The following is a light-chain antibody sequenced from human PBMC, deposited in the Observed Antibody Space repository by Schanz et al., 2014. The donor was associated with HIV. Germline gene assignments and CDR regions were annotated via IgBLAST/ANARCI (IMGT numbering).Light chain of an antibody. Sequence: SVLTQPPSASGTPGQRVTISCSGSSSNFRSNAVNWYQQLPGTAPRLVIYNTFHRPSGVPDRFSGSQSGTSASLAISGLQSEDESDFFCATWDDSLDGWVFGGGTKVTVL. CDR3: ATWDDSLDGWV. CDR2: NTF. V-gene: IGLV1-44*01. J-gene: IGLJ3*02. CDR1: SSNFRSNA.